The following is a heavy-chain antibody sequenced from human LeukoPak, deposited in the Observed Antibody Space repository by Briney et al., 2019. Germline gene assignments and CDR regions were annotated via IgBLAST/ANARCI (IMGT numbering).Heavy chain of an antibody. D-gene: IGHD1-26*01. CDR1: GFTFSSYE. CDR2: INSDGIWI. V-gene: IGHV3-48*03. Sequence: QPGGSLRLSCAASGFTFSSYEMNWVRQAPGKGLEWVSSINSDGIWIYYADSVKGRFTISRDNARNSLYLQMNSLRVEDTAVYYCARDAGGRTQREGWFDPWGQGTLVTVSS. CDR3: ARDAGGRTQREGWFDP. J-gene: IGHJ5*02.